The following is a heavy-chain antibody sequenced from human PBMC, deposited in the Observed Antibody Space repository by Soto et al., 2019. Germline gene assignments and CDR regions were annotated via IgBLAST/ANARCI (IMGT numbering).Heavy chain of an antibody. D-gene: IGHD6-13*01. CDR1: GYTYTSYG. CDR3: ARDLGIAAAGMFDP. CDR2: ISAYNGNT. J-gene: IGHJ5*02. V-gene: IGHV1-18*01. Sequence: ASVKVSCKTSGYTYTSYGISWVRQAPGQGLEWMGWISAYNGNTNYAQKLQGRVTMTTDTSTSTAYMELRSLRSDDTAVYYCARDLGIAAAGMFDPWGQGTLVTVSS.